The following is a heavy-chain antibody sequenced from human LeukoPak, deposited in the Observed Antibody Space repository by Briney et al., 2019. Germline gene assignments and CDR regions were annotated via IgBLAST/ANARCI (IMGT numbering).Heavy chain of an antibody. CDR1: GGSISGSSYY. V-gene: IGHV4-39*01. D-gene: IGHD3-16*02. J-gene: IGHJ4*02. CDR2: IYYSGST. CDR3: ARREGYPYYFDY. Sequence: PSETLSLTCTVSGGSISGSSYYWGWIRQPPGKGLEWIGSIYYSGSTYYNPSLKSRVTISVDTSKNQFSLKLSSVTAADTAVYYCARREGYPYYFDYWGQGTLVTVSS.